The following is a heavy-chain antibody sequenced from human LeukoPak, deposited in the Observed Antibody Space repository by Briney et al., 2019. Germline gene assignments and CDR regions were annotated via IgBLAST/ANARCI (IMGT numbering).Heavy chain of an antibody. CDR2: VYTSGST. Sequence: SETLSLTCTVSGVSISNYYWSWIRQPAGKGLEWIGRVYTSGSTKYNPSLKSRVTISVDKSKNQFSLKLSSVTAADTAVYYCARGSPRPASSNDYWGQGTLVTVSS. D-gene: IGHD6-6*01. V-gene: IGHV4-4*07. J-gene: IGHJ4*02. CDR1: GVSISNYY. CDR3: ARGSPRPASSNDY.